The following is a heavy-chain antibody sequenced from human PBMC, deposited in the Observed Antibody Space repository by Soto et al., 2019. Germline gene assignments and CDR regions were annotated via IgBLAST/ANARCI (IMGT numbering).Heavy chain of an antibody. Sequence: EVQLVESGGGLVQPGGSLRLSCAASGFTFSSYTMNWVRQAPGKGLEWVSYISSSSETKYYADSVKGRLTISRDNARDSLYLQMNSLRDEDTAVYYCARSFTTVTAFWYFDLWGRGTLVTVSS. V-gene: IGHV3-48*02. CDR2: ISSSSETK. J-gene: IGHJ2*01. D-gene: IGHD4-17*01. CDR1: GFTFSSYT. CDR3: ARSFTTVTAFWYFDL.